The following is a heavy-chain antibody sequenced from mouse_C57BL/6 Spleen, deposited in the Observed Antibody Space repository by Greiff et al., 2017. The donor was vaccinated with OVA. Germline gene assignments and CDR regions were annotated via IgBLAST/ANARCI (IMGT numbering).Heavy chain of an antibody. Sequence: VQLQQSGAELVRPGASVTLSCKASGYTFTDYEMHWVKQTPVHGLEWIGAIDPETGGTAYNQKFKGKAILTADKSSSTAYMELRSLTSEDSAVYYCTRRDSPSDYWGQGTTLTVSS. D-gene: IGHD2-12*01. CDR1: GYTFTDYE. CDR2: IDPETGGT. J-gene: IGHJ2*01. CDR3: TRRDSPSDY. V-gene: IGHV1-15*01.